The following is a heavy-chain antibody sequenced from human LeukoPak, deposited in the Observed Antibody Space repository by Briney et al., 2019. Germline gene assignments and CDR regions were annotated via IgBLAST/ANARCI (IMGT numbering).Heavy chain of an antibody. D-gene: IGHD3-10*01. CDR2: MFYSGST. CDR3: ASPRRGY. CDR1: GGSISSGNYH. Sequence: PSETLSLTCPVSGGSISSGNYHWAWMRPPPGKRPEWIGSMFYSGSTYYTPSLKSQVTISVDTAKNQFARKVTSGAAAYAAVYYCASPRRGYWGQGTLVTVPS. V-gene: IGHV4-39*01. J-gene: IGHJ4*02.